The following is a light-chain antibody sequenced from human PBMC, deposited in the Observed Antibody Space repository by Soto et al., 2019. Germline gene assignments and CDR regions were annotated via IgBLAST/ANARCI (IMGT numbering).Light chain of an antibody. CDR2: GNS. CDR1: SSNIGAGCD. J-gene: IGLJ1*01. CDR3: QSYDSSLSGYV. Sequence: QSVLTQPPSVSGAPGQRVTTSCTGTSSNIGAGCDVHWYQQLPGTAPKLLIYGNSNRPSGVPDRFSGSKSGTSASLAITGLQAEDEADYYCQSYDSSLSGYVFGTGSKVTGL. V-gene: IGLV1-40*01.